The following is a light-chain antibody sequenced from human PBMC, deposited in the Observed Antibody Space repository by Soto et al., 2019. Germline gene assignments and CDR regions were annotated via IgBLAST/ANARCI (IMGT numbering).Light chain of an antibody. J-gene: IGKJ5*01. CDR2: DAS. V-gene: IGKV3-11*01. CDR1: QSVSSSS. CDR3: QQRSNWPPEIT. Sequence: EIVLTQSPGTLSLSPGERATLSCRASQSVSSSSLAWYQQKPGQSPRLLIYDASNRASGVPARFSGSGSGTDFTLTVSSLEPEDFALYYCQQRSNWPPEITFGQGTRLEIK.